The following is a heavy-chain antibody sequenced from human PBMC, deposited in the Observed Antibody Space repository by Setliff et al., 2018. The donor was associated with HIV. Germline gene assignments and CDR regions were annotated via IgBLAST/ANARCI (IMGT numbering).Heavy chain of an antibody. J-gene: IGHJ4*02. CDR3: GGNGYYSIDY. D-gene: IGHD3-22*01. V-gene: IGHV4-4*02. CDR2: IYHSGST. CDR1: SGSISSSNW. Sequence: SETLSLTCAVSSGSISSSNWWSWVRQPPGKELEWIGEIYHSGSTHYNPSLQSRVTISVDKSKSQFSLKLNSVTAADTAVYYCGGNGYYSIDYWGQGTLVTVSS.